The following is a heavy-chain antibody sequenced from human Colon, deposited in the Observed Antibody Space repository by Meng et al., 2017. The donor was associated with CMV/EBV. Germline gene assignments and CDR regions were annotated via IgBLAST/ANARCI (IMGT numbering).Heavy chain of an antibody. Sequence: GSLRLSCTVSGYSISSGYYWGWIRQPPGKGLEWIGSIYHSGSTYYNPSLKSRVTISVDTSKNQFSLKLSSVTAADTAVYYCARQWDIVVVPAAISLLNWFDPWGQGTLVTVSS. CDR3: ARQWDIVVVPAAISLLNWFDP. J-gene: IGHJ5*02. V-gene: IGHV4-38-2*02. CDR1: GYSISSGYY. D-gene: IGHD2-2*01. CDR2: IYHSGST.